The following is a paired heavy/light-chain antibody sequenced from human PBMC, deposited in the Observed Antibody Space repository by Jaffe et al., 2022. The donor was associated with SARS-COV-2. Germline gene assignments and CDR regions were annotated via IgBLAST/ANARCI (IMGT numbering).Light chain of an antibody. CDR1: SSDVAGYNY. CDR3: CSYAGDYIYV. V-gene: IGLV2-11*01. Sequence: QSALTQPRSVSGSLGQSVTISCTGTSSDVAGYNYVSWYQQHPGKAPKLLISDVSERPSGVPDRFSGSKSGNTASLTISGLQAEDEADYYCCSYAGDYIYVFGTGTEVTVL. J-gene: IGLJ1*01. CDR2: DVS.
Heavy chain of an antibody. CDR1: GFSFSTAW. J-gene: IGHJ4*02. CDR3: ATDSMVFVLY. V-gene: IGHV3-15*01. D-gene: IGHD2-8*01. CDR2: IKSKKDGGTA. Sequence: EVLLVESGGDLVKPGGSLRLSCAASGFSFSTAWMSWVRQAPGKGLEWVGRIKSKKDGGTADYAAPVKGRFTISRDDSENTLYLQMNSLKTEDTAVYYCATDSMVFVLYWGQGTLLTVSS.